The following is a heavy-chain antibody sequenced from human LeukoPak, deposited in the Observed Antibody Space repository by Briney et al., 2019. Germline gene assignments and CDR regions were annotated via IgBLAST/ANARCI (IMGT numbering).Heavy chain of an antibody. J-gene: IGHJ4*02. CDR1: GFTLSSYG. CDR3: AKEFYYGSGSDEDRDY. V-gene: IGHV3-30*02. Sequence: PGGSLRLSCAASGFTLSSYGMHWVRQAPGKGLEWVAFIRYDGSNKYYADSVKGRFTISRDNSKNTLYLQMNSLRAEDTAVYYCAKEFYYGSGSDEDRDYWGQGTLVTVSS. CDR2: IRYDGSNK. D-gene: IGHD3-10*01.